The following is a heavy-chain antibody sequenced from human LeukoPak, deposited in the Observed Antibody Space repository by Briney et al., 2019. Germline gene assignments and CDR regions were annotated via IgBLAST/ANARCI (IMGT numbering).Heavy chain of an antibody. CDR2: ISSSSSYI. J-gene: IGHJ3*02. CDR1: GFTFSSYS. CDR3: ARATTNHAFDI. D-gene: IGHD5-12*01. V-gene: IGHV3-21*01. Sequence: GGSLRLSCAASGFTFSSYSMNWVRQATGKGVEWVSYISSSSSYIYYADSVKGGFTISRDNAKNSLYLQMNSLRAEDTAVYYCARATTNHAFDIWGQGTMVTVSS.